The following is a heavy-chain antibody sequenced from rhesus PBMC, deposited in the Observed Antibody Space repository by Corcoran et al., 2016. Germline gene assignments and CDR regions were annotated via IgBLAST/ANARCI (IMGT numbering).Heavy chain of an antibody. J-gene: IGHJ4*01. V-gene: IGHV4-106*01. CDR2: IYGSGGGT. CDR3: ARGGYSQRN. CDR1: GGSISDDYY. D-gene: IGHD1-44*02. Sequence: QVQLQESGPGLVKPSETLSLTCVVSGGSISDDYYWSWIRQPPGKGLEWIGYIYGSGGGTNYNPSLKNRVTISIGTSKNQFSLKLSSVTAADTAVYYCARGGYSQRNWGQGVLVTVSS.